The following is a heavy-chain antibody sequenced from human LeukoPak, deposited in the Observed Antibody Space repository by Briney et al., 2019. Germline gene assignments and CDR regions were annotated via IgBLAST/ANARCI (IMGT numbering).Heavy chain of an antibody. D-gene: IGHD4-17*01. V-gene: IGHV3-23*01. CDR1: GFTFSSSD. J-gene: IGHJ4*02. CDR3: AKVSGDYLRHFDY. Sequence: PGGSLRLSCAASGFTFSSSDMSWVRQAPGKGLEWVSTSSDITYYADSVKGRFTISRDNSMNTLYLQMNGLRAEDTAVYYCAKVSGDYLRHFDYWGQGTLVTVSS. CDR2: SSDIT.